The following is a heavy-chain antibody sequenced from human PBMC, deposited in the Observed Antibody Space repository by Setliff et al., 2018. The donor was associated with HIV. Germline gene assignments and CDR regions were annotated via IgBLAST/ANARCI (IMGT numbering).Heavy chain of an antibody. J-gene: IGHJ6*03. D-gene: IGHD3-16*01. Sequence: SVKVSCKASGGSFNGQALNWVRQAPGQGLQWMGGYIPTLHITRYAEDIQRARVTISADTSTGAIYLDLRGLRVDDTAVYYCARGGTYVERLFPPSYYMDLWGSGTSVTVSS. CDR1: GGSFNGQA. CDR2: YIPTLHIT. CDR3: ARGGTYVERLFPPSYYMDL. V-gene: IGHV1-69*10.